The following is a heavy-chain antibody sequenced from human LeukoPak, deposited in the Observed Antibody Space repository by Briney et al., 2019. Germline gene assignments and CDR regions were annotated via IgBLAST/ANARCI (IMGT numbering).Heavy chain of an antibody. CDR1: GFTVGTNY. J-gene: IGHJ4*02. V-gene: IGHV3-53*01. CDR3: AKDRSGDRPGPFDY. D-gene: IGHD2-15*01. Sequence: PGGSLRLSCAASGFTVGTNYMSWVRQLPGKGLEWVSFLYTGSGTYYADSVKGRFTISRDNSKNTLYLQMNSLRAEDTAVYYCAKDRSGDRPGPFDYWGQGTLVTVSS. CDR2: LYTGSGT.